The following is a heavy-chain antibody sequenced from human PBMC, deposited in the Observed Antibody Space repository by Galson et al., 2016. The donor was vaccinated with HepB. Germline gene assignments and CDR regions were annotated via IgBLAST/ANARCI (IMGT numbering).Heavy chain of an antibody. Sequence: SLRLSCAASGFTFSSSAMSWVRQAPGKGLEWVSSISDSGASTYYADSVRGRFTISRDNSKNTLSLQMNSLRGEDTAVYYCARPPVDGGYSYGPFDHWGQGILVTVS. CDR2: ISDSGAST. D-gene: IGHD5-18*01. CDR3: ARPPVDGGYSYGPFDH. V-gene: IGHV3-23*01. J-gene: IGHJ4*02. CDR1: GFTFSSSA.